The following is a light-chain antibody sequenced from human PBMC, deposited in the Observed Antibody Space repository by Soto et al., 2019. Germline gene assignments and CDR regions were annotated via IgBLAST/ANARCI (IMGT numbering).Light chain of an antibody. J-gene: IGKJ3*01. CDR2: DAS. V-gene: IGKV1-5*01. Sequence: DIQMTQSPSTLSASVGDRVTITCRASQSISSWLAWYQQKPGKAPKLLIYDASSLESGVPSRFSGSGSGTEFTLTISSLQPDYFATYYCQQYRPGFTFGPGTKVDIK. CDR3: QQYRPGFT. CDR1: QSISSW.